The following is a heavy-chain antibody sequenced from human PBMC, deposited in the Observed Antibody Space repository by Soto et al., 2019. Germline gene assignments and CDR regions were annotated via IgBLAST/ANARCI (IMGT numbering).Heavy chain of an antibody. D-gene: IGHD3-10*01. CDR2: ISSSSSTI. V-gene: IGHV3-48*02. CDR1: GFTFSSYS. J-gene: IGHJ4*02. CDR3: ARHSRYYYGSGSYTLFDY. Sequence: GGSLRLSCAASGFTFSSYSMNWVRQAPGKGLEWVSYISSSSSTIYYADSVKGRFTISRDNAKNSLYLQTNSLRDEDTAVYYCARHSRYYYGSGSYTLFDYWGQGTLVTVSS.